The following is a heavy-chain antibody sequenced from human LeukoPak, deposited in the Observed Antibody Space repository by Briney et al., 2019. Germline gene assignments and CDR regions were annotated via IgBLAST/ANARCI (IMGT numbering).Heavy chain of an antibody. CDR3: ARREYYDFWSGPYTFDP. V-gene: IGHV4-59*12. D-gene: IGHD3-3*01. J-gene: IGHJ5*02. Sequence: SETLSLTCTVSGGSISSYYWSWIRQPPGKGREWLGYLYYSGTTNYNPSLKSRVTISIDTSKNQFSLKLSSVTAADTAVYYCARREYYDFWSGPYTFDPWGQGTLVTVSS. CDR1: GGSISSYY. CDR2: LYYSGTT.